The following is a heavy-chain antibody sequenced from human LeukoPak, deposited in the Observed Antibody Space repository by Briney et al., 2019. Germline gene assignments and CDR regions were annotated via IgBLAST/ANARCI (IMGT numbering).Heavy chain of an antibody. D-gene: IGHD3-22*01. CDR1: GYTFNGYY. J-gene: IGHJ5*02. Sequence: ASVKVSCKASGYTFNGYYIHWVRQAPGQGPEWMGWINPNSGGINYAQKFQGRVTMTRDTSISTAYMEVRRLRPDDTAVYFCARHYYDSTGYSNWFDPWGQGTLVTVSS. CDR3: ARHYYDSTGYSNWFDP. CDR2: INPNSGGI. V-gene: IGHV1-2*02.